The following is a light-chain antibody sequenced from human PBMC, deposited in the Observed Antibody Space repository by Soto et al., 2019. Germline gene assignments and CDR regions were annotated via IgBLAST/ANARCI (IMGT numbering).Light chain of an antibody. CDR2: SND. V-gene: IGLV1-44*01. Sequence: HSVLTQPPSASGTPGQRVTISCSGSSSNIGSDTVNWYQQLPGTAPKLLIYSNDQRPSGVPDRFSGSKSGTSASLAISGLQSEDEADYYCAAWDDSLSGWVFGGGTKLTVL. CDR1: SSNIGSDT. J-gene: IGLJ3*02. CDR3: AAWDDSLSGWV.